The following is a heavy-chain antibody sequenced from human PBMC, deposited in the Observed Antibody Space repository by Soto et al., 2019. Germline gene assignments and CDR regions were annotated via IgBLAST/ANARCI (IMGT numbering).Heavy chain of an antibody. CDR2: IHYSGST. CDR3: ARTTDSSGYFQFWFDP. D-gene: IGHD3-22*01. V-gene: IGHV4-31*03. CDR1: GGSFSSGAYY. J-gene: IGHJ5*02. Sequence: PSETLSLTCTVSGGSFSSGAYYWSWIHQFPGKELEWIGYIHYSGSTYYNPSLESRVTISVDTSKNQFSLTLSSVTAADTAVYYCARTTDSSGYFQFWFDPWGLGTLVTVSS.